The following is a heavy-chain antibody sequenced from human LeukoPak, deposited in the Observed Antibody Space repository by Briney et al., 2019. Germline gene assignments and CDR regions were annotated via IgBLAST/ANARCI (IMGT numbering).Heavy chain of an antibody. V-gene: IGHV4-59*08. J-gene: IGHJ6*03. CDR2: VYYSVST. Sequence: SETLSLTCTVSGGSISSYYWTWIRQAPGKGLEWIGYVYYSVSTNYNPSLKSRVSISQDTSRNQVSLKLSSVTAADTAVYYCARQESGPYHYMDVWGKGTTVTVSS. CDR1: GGSISSYY. D-gene: IGHD3-3*01. CDR3: ARQESGPYHYMDV.